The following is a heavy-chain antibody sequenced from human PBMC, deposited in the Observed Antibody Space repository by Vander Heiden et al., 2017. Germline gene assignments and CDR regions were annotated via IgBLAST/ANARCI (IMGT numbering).Heavy chain of an antibody. CDR3: ASLPAAAGTGPFDY. V-gene: IGHV3-21*01. D-gene: IGHD6-13*01. CDR2: ISSSSSYI. CDR1: GFTFSSYS. Sequence: EVQLVESGGGLVKPGGSLRLSCAASGFTFSSYSMNWVRQAPGKGLEGVSSISSSSSYIYYADSVKGRFTISRDNAKNSLYLQMNSLRAEDTAVYYCASLPAAAGTGPFDYWGQGTLVTVSS. J-gene: IGHJ4*02.